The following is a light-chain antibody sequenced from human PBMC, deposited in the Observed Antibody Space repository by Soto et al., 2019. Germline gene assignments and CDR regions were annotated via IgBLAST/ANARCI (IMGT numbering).Light chain of an antibody. CDR1: QSLSSTD. V-gene: IGKV3-20*01. J-gene: IGKJ2*01. CDR2: GAS. CDR3: QKYGRSPPFT. Sequence: EIVLTQSPGTLSLSPGERATLSCRASQSLSSTDIAWYQQNPGRTPRLLIYGASSRANGIPDRFSGSGSGTDFTLTISRLEPEDFAVYFYQKYGRSPPFTFGQGTKLEIK.